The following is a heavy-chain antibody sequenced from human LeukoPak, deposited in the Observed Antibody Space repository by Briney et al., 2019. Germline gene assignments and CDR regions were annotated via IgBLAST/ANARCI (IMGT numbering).Heavy chain of an antibody. J-gene: IGHJ1*01. CDR1: GFTFSSYA. CDR2: ISYDGSNK. Sequence: GGSLRLSCAASGFTFSSYAMSWFRQAPGKGLEWVAGISYDGSNKYYADSVKGRFTISRDNSKNTLYLQMNSLRAEDTAVYYCALQQLATKYFQHWGQGTLVTVSS. CDR3: ALQQLATKYFQH. V-gene: IGHV3-30*03. D-gene: IGHD6-13*01.